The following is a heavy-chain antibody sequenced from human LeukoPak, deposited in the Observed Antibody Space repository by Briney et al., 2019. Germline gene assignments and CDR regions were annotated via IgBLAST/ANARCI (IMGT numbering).Heavy chain of an antibody. D-gene: IGHD5-12*01. Sequence: GGSLRLSCAASGFTFSSYAMSWVRQAPGKGLEWVSVIYSSGSTYYADSVKDRFTISRDGSQNVVYLQMNSLRVEDTAMYYCARATWGYQFDCWGQGTLVTVSS. CDR3: ARATWGYQFDC. V-gene: IGHV3-66*01. CDR2: IYSSGST. CDR1: GFTFSSYA. J-gene: IGHJ4*02.